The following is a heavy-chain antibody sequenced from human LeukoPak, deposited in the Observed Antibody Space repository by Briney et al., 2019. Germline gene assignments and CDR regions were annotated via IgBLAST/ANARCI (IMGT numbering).Heavy chain of an antibody. CDR2: IRMDGGEQ. CDR1: GFTLSSYW. V-gene: IGHV3-7*01. J-gene: IGHJ4*02. CDR3: ARDKGYNSAY. Sequence: PGGSLRLSCAASGFTLSSYWMTWVRQTPGKGLEWVANIRMDGGEQYYMDSVEGRFTISRDNAKNSLYLQMYSLRPEDTAVYYCARDKGYNSAYWGRGTLVTVSS. D-gene: IGHD5-24*01.